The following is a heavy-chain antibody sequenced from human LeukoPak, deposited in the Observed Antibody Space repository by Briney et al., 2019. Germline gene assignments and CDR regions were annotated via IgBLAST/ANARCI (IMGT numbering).Heavy chain of an antibody. CDR2: IYPGDSDT. J-gene: IGHJ3*02. CDR1: GYSFTNYW. CDR3: AGSSIAARLDAFDI. D-gene: IGHD6-6*01. V-gene: IGHV5-51*01. Sequence: KPGESLKISCKGSGYSFTNYWINWVRQLPGKGLEWMGIIYPGDSDTRYSPSFQGQVTISADKSISTAYLQWSSLKASDTAMYYCAGSSIAARLDAFDIWGQGTMVTVSS.